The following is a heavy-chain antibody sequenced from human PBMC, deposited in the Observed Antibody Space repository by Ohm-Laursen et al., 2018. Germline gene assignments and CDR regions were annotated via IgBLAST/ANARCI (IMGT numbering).Heavy chain of an antibody. V-gene: IGHV1-2*02. J-gene: IGHJ5*02. Sequence: ASVKVSCKASGYTFTGYYMHWVRQAPGQGLEWMGWINPSSGGTNYAQKFQGRVTMTRDTSINTAYMELSRLRSDDTAVYYCAREAAYYYDRFDPWGQGTLVTVSS. CDR2: INPSSGGT. CDR3: AREAAYYYDRFDP. D-gene: IGHD3-22*01. CDR1: GYTFTGYY.